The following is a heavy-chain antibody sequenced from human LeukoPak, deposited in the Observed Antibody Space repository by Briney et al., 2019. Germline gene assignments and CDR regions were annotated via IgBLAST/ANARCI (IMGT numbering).Heavy chain of an antibody. CDR1: GFTFSSYS. J-gene: IGHJ4*02. D-gene: IGHD2-2*01. CDR2: ISSSSSYI. Sequence: GGSLRLSCVASGFTFSSYSMNWVRQAPGKGLEWVSSISSSSSYIYYADSVKGRFTISRDNAKNSLYLQMNSLRAEDTAVYYCARDSTRRGYCSSTSCYVVYWGQGTLVTVSS. CDR3: ARDSTRRGYCSSTSCYVVY. V-gene: IGHV3-21*01.